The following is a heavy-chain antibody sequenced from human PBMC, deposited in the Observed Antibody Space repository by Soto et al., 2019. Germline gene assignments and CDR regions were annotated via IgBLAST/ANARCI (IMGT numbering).Heavy chain of an antibody. Sequence: SQTLSLTCAISGDSVSSYITSWNRIRQSPSRGLEWLGRTYYRSKWFHDYAASVKSRITINPDTSKNQFSLELNSMTPEDTAVYYCARGNALDVWGQGTVVTVS. CDR2: TYYRSKWFH. V-gene: IGHV6-1*01. D-gene: IGHD3-10*01. J-gene: IGHJ3*01. CDR1: GDSVSSYITS. CDR3: ARGNALDV.